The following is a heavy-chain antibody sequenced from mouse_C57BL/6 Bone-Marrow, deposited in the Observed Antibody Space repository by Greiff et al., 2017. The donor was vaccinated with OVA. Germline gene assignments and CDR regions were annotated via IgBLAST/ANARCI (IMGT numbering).Heavy chain of an antibody. CDR1: GYSITSGYY. CDR3: ARAITTVVPWYFDV. V-gene: IGHV3-6*01. J-gene: IGHJ1*03. Sequence: EVKLMESGPGLVKPSQSLSLTCSVTGYSITSGYYWNWIRQFPGNKLEWMGYISYDGSNNYNPSLKNRISITRDTSKNQFFLKLNSVTTEDTATYYCARAITTVVPWYFDVWGTGTTVTVSS. D-gene: IGHD1-1*01. CDR2: ISYDGSN.